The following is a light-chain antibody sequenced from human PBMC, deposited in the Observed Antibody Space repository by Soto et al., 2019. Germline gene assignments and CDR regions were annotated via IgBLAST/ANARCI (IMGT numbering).Light chain of an antibody. Sequence: EIVLTQSPGTLSLSPGERATLSCRASQSVSSSYLAWYQQKPGQAPRLLIYGASSRPTGIPDRFSGSGSGTDFTLIISRLEPEDFAVYYCQQYGSSPSFGGGTKVDTK. CDR3: QQYGSSPS. V-gene: IGKV3-20*01. CDR2: GAS. CDR1: QSVSSSY. J-gene: IGKJ4*01.